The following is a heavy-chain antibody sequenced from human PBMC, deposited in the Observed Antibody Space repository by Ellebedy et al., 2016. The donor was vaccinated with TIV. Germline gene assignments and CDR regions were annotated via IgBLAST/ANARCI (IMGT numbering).Heavy chain of an antibody. CDR1: GSPISTTEYS. D-gene: IGHD1-26*01. CDR2: IYYSVPT. V-gene: IGHV4-39*07. CDR3: ARDGFVGAFDY. J-gene: IGHJ4*02. Sequence: MPSETLSLTCTLPGSPISTTEYSWGCIRQPPGRGLDLIGTIYYSVPTNYNPSLKSRFAISVDTSKTQFSLKLSSVTAAETAVYYCARDGFVGAFDYWGQGALVTVSS.